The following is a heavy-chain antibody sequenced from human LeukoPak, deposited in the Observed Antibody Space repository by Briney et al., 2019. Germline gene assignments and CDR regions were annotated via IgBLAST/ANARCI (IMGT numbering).Heavy chain of an antibody. J-gene: IGHJ5*02. CDR1: GYSFTNYW. CDR2: IYPGDSDT. V-gene: IGHV5-51*01. Sequence: GESLKISCKGSGYSFTNYWISWVRQMPGKGLEWMGIIYPGDSDTRYSPSFQGQVTISADKSVSTAYLQWSSLKASDIAMYYCATLGEGYSSSRWFDPWGQGTLVTVSS. CDR3: ATLGEGYSSSRWFDP. D-gene: IGHD6-13*01.